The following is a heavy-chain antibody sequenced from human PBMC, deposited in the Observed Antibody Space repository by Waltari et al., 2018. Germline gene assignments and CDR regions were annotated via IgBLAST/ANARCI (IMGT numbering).Heavy chain of an antibody. CDR1: GDPISGYY. J-gene: IGHJ6*03. Sequence: QVQLHESGPGLVRPSETLSLTCTVSGDPISGYYWTWIRQSAGKGLEWIGRIHSGGNTNYNPSLKSRVTMSVDRSKNQFSLNLSFVTAADTAVYYCARDSSPKKRTSVVGVLYFMDVWGKGTTVTVSS. CDR2: IHSGGNT. CDR3: ARDSSPKKRTSVVGVLYFMDV. D-gene: IGHD3-3*01. V-gene: IGHV4-4*07.